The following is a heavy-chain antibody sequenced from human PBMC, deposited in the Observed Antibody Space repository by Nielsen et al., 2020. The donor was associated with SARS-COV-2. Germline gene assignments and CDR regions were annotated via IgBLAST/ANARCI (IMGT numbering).Heavy chain of an antibody. CDR1: GFTFSNSA. CDR2: IVVGSGNT. V-gene: IGHV1-58*01. D-gene: IGHD3-22*01. J-gene: IGHJ1*01. Sequence: SVKVSCKASGFTFSNSAVQWVRQARGQRLEWIGWIVVGSGNTDYAQKFQKRVTITRDMSTTTAYMELSSLTSADTAVYYCAAGGGGYHDSSGQHWGLGTLVTVSS. CDR3: AAGGGGYHDSSGQH.